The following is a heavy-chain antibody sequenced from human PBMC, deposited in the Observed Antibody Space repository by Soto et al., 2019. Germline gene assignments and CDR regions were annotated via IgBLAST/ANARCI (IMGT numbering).Heavy chain of an antibody. CDR1: GYRFNTDG. CDR2: ISAYDGKT. V-gene: IGHV1-18*01. D-gene: IGHD3-3*01. Sequence: GASMKVSCKTSGYRFNTDGSNWVRQAPGQGLEWMGWISAYDGKTTYAEKFQGRVTLTTDTSTSTAYMELRSLRSDDTAIYYCARDPHEFWTSYWFDPWGQGTQVTVSS. J-gene: IGHJ5*02. CDR3: ARDPHEFWTSYWFDP.